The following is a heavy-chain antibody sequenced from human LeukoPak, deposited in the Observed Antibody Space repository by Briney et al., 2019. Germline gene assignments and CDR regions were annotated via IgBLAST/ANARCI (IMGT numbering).Heavy chain of an antibody. J-gene: IGHJ4*02. Sequence: SETLSLTCAVYGGSFSGYYWSWIRQPPGKGLEWIGEINHSGSTNYNPSLKSRVTISVDTSKNQLSLKLSSVTAADTAVYYCARGIYFDYWGQGTLVTASS. CDR2: INHSGST. V-gene: IGHV4-34*01. CDR3: ARGIYFDY. CDR1: GGSFSGYY.